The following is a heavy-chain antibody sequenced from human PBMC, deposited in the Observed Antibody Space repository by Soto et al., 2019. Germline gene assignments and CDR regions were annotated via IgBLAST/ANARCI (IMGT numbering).Heavy chain of an antibody. CDR1: GFTFSSTG. D-gene: IGHD6-19*01. V-gene: IGHV3-30*18. Sequence: QVQLVESGGGVVQPGGALRLSCAASGFTFSSTGMHWVRQAPGKGLEWVAVISHDGGNKYYGDSVKGRFTISRDNSKNTLDLQMNSLRADDTAVYYCAKDSGIAVAAHWGQGTLVTVSS. J-gene: IGHJ4*02. CDR2: ISHDGGNK. CDR3: AKDSGIAVAAH.